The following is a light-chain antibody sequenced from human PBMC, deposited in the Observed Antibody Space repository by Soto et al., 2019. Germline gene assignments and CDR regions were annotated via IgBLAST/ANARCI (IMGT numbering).Light chain of an antibody. CDR3: QQLNSYPRT. Sequence: GDRVTITCRASQSISTWLAWYQRKPGKAPKLLIYDASSLESGVPSRFSGSGSGTEFTLTISSLQPEDFATYYCQQLNSYPRTFGQGTKVDIK. CDR2: DAS. CDR1: QSISTW. J-gene: IGKJ1*01. V-gene: IGKV1-5*01.